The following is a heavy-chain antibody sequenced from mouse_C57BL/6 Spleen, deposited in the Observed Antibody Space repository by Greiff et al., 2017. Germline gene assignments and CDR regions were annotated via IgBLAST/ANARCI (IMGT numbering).Heavy chain of an antibody. CDR2: IHPNSGST. CDR3: ASQGSDYFDY. CDR1: GYTFTSYW. V-gene: IGHV1-64*01. J-gene: IGHJ2*01. Sequence: QVQLQQPGAELVKPGASVKLSCKASGYTFTSYWMHWVKQRPGQGLEWIGMIHPNSGSTNYNEKFKSKDTLTVDKSSSTAYMQLSSLTSEDSAVXYCASQGSDYFDYWGQGTTLTVSS.